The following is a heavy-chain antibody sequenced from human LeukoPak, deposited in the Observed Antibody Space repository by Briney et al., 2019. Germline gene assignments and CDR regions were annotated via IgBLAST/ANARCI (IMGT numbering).Heavy chain of an antibody. CDR1: GGSISSGGYY. CDR2: IYYSGST. D-gene: IGHD6-6*01. CDR3: ARDNLIAARPYFDY. V-gene: IGHV4-31*03. J-gene: IGHJ4*02. Sequence: PSETLSLTCTVSGGSISSGGYYWSWIRPHPGKGLEWIGYIYYSGSTYYNPSLKSRVTISVDTSKNQFSLKLSSVTAADTAVYYCARDNLIAARPYFDYWGQGTLVTVSS.